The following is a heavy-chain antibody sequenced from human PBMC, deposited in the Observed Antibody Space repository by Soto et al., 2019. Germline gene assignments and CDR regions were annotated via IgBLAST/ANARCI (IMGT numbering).Heavy chain of an antibody. D-gene: IGHD3-10*01. V-gene: IGHV3-30*18. CDR2: ISYDGSNK. Sequence: GGSLRLSCAASGFTFSSYGMHWVRQAPGKGLEWVAVISYDGSNKYYADSVKGRFTISRDNSKNTLYLQMNSLRAEDTAVYYCAKVPFMVPGLLWFGEGYGMDVWGQGTTVTVSS. CDR1: GFTFSSYG. CDR3: AKVPFMVPGLLWFGEGYGMDV. J-gene: IGHJ6*02.